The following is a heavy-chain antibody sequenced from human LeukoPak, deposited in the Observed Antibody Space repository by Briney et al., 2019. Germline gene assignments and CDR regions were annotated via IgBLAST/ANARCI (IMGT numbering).Heavy chain of an antibody. D-gene: IGHD2-2*01. J-gene: IGHJ6*02. Sequence: PSETLSLTCAVYGGSFSGYYWSWIRQPPGKGLEWIGEINHSGSTNYNPSLKSRVTISVDTSKNQFSLKLSSVTAADTAVYHCARVDWHSTKPPYYYYYGMDVWGQGTTVTVSS. CDR2: INHSGST. V-gene: IGHV4-34*01. CDR1: GGSFSGYY. CDR3: ARVDWHSTKPPYYYYYGMDV.